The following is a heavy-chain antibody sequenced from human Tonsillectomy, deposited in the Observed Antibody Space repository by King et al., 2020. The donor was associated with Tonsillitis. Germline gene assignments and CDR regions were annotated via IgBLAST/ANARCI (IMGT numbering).Heavy chain of an antibody. Sequence: QLQESGPGLVKPSQTLSLTCAVSGGSISSGGYSWSWIRQPPGKGLEWIGYSYYNGNTYYNPSLKSRLTISVDTSMNQFSLRLTSVTAADTAVYYCARADSSGYFYYWGQGTLVTVSS. V-gene: IGHV4-30-4*07. J-gene: IGHJ4*02. CDR1: GGSISSGGYS. CDR3: ARADSSGYFYY. D-gene: IGHD3-22*01. CDR2: SYYNGNT.